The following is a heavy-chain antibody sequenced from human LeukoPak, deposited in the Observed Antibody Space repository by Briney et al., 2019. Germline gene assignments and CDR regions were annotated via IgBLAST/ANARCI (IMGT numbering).Heavy chain of an antibody. D-gene: IGHD5-12*01. CDR1: GFIVSSNY. J-gene: IGHJ4*02. Sequence: GGSLRLSCAASGFIVSSNYMSWVRQAPGKGLEWVSVTYSGGSTYYADSVKGRFSISRDYSKNTVYLQMNSLRADDTAVYYCARGRGYSGCVPFDYWGQGTLVTVSS. V-gene: IGHV3-53*01. CDR2: TYSGGST. CDR3: ARGRGYSGCVPFDY.